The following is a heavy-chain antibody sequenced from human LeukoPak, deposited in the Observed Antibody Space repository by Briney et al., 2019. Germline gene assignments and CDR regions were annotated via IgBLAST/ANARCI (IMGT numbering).Heavy chain of an antibody. CDR3: ARRAPSHDFDD. CDR2: ITGSGGRT. Sequence: PGGSLRLSCAASGFTFSSYAMNWVRQAPGKGLEWVSAITGSGGRTYYADSVKGRFTISRDNAKNSLYLQMNSLRVEDTALYYCARRAPSHDFDDWGQGTLVTVSS. CDR1: GFTFSSYA. J-gene: IGHJ4*02. V-gene: IGHV3-23*01.